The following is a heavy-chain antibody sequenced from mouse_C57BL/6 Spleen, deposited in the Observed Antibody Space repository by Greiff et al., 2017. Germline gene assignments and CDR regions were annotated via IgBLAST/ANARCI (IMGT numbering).Heavy chain of an antibody. J-gene: IGHJ2*01. Sequence: QVQLQQPGAQLVRPGTSVKLTCKASGYTFTSYWMHWVKQRPGQGLEWIGVIDPSDSYTNYNQKFKGKATLTVDTSSSTAYMQLSSLTSEDSAVYYCARKDDYGSSYEGYWGQGTTLTVSS. CDR3: ARKDDYGSSYEGY. V-gene: IGHV1-59*01. CDR2: IDPSDSYT. D-gene: IGHD1-1*01. CDR1: GYTFTSYW.